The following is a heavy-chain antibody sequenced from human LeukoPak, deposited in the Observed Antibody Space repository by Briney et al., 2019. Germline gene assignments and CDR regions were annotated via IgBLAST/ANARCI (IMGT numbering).Heavy chain of an antibody. J-gene: IGHJ5*02. CDR3: ARWFLAAAAGSA. Sequence: GGSLRLSRAASLFTLSGYTMNWVRQAAQKEVEGASVISDGGGTPYYADSVKVRFTISRDSSRNTVYLQMNSLSPEDTAVYYCARWFLAAAAGSAWGRGTLVTVSS. V-gene: IGHV3-23*01. CDR1: LFTLSGYT. CDR2: ISDGGGTP. D-gene: IGHD6-13*01.